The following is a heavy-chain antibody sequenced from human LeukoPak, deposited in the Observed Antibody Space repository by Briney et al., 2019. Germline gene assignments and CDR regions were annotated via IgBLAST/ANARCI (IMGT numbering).Heavy chain of an antibody. CDR1: GGSISSSSYY. J-gene: IGHJ6*04. V-gene: IGHV4-39*07. Sequence: KPSETLSLTCTVSGGSISSSSYYWGWIRQPPGKGLEWIGSINYSGSTYHNPSLKSRVTISVDRSKNQFSLKLSSVTAADTAVYYCARLCSGGSCPDPYYYYGMDVWGKGTTVTVSS. CDR2: INYSGST. CDR3: ARLCSGGSCPDPYYYYGMDV. D-gene: IGHD2-15*01.